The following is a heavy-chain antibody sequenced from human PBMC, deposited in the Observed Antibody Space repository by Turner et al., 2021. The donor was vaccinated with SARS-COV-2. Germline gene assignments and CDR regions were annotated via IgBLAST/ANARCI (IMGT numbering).Heavy chain of an antibody. CDR1: YIGSYF. Sequence: QVLLRESGPGLGRPSETLSLNCNVIYIGSYFWSWIRQRPGMTLEWIAYSDHSGVTSYNPSLKSRVTISSDTSQRQISLKLRSVTAADTAGYVCARSGDSWPLDFWGPGTLVTVSS. D-gene: IGHD6-13*01. CDR2: SDHSGVT. CDR3: ARSGDSWPLDF. J-gene: IGHJ4*02. V-gene: IGHV4-59*01.